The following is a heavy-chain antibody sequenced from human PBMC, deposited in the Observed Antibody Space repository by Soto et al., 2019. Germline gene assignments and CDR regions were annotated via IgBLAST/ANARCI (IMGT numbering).Heavy chain of an antibody. D-gene: IGHD6-13*01. V-gene: IGHV1-2*04. CDR3: ARVGIAAAGTFGFDY. Sequence: ASVKVSCKASGYTFTGYYMHWVRQAPGQGLEWMGWINPNSGGTNYAQKFQGWVTMTRDTSISTAYMELSRLRSDDTAVYYCARVGIAAAGTFGFDYWGQGTLVTVSS. CDR2: INPNSGGT. CDR1: GYTFTGYY. J-gene: IGHJ4*02.